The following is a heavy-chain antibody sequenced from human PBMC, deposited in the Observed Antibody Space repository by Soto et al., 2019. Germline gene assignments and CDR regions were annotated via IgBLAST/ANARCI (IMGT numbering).Heavy chain of an antibody. V-gene: IGHV4-59*01. CDR2: IYYSGST. D-gene: IGHD3-3*01. J-gene: IGHJ2*01. Sequence: QVQLQESGPGLVTPSETLSLTCTVSGGSISSYYWSWIRQPPGKGLEWIGYIYYSGSTRYNPSLKSRVTISVDTSKNQFSLKLSSVTAADTAVYYCARDYEPDWYFDLWGRGTLVTVSS. CDR3: ARDYEPDWYFDL. CDR1: GGSISSYY.